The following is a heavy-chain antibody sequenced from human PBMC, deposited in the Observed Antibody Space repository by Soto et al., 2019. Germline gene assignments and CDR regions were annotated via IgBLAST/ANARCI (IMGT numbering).Heavy chain of an antibody. D-gene: IGHD6-6*01. V-gene: IGHV3-49*03. Sequence: GSLRLSCTASGFTFGDYAMSWFRQAPGKGLDWVGFIRSKAYGGTTEYAASVKGRFTISRDDSKSIAYLQMNSLKAEDTAVYYCSRVPGIAARPGPPDFWGQGTLVTVSS. J-gene: IGHJ4*02. CDR3: SRVPGIAARPGPPDF. CDR1: GFTFGDYA. CDR2: IRSKAYGGTT.